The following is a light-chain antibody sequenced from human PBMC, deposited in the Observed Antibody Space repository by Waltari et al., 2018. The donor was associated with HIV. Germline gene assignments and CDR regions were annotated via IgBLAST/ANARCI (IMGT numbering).Light chain of an antibody. CDR3: QQYSAYPLT. J-gene: IGKJ4*01. CDR2: GTS. CDR1: QDITGF. V-gene: IGKV1-16*02. Sequence: DIQMTPSPSSLSVSIGDRVIITCRARQDITGFLSWFQHRHEPAPKSLIYGTSTLQSGVPSSKFSGSGSGTDVILTITNLQPEDTRTYYCQQYSAYPLTFGGGTKVEI.